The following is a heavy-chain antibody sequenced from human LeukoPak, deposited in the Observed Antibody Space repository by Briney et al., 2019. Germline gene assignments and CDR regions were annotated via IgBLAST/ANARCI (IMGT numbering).Heavy chain of an antibody. CDR3: ALVWFGDTEAFDI. V-gene: IGHV1-69*05. CDR2: IIPIFGTA. J-gene: IGHJ3*02. CDR1: GGTFSSYA. D-gene: IGHD3-10*01. Sequence: SVKVSCKASGGTFSSYAISWVRQAPGQGLEWMGRIIPIFGTANYAQKFQGRVTITTDESTGTAYMELSSLRSEDTAVYYCALVWFGDTEAFDIWGQGTMVTVSS.